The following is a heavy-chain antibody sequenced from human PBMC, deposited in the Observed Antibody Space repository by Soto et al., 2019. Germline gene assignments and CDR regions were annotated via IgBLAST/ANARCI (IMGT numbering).Heavy chain of an antibody. Sequence: PGESLKISCNGSGYSFTSYWIGWVRQMPGKGLEWMGIIYPGDSDTRYSPSFQGQVTISADKSISTAYLQWSSLKASDTAMYYCATSGARGYSGYDSWFDPWGQGTLVTAPQ. CDR2: IYPGDSDT. J-gene: IGHJ5*02. V-gene: IGHV5-51*01. D-gene: IGHD5-12*01. CDR3: ATSGARGYSGYDSWFDP. CDR1: GYSFTSYW.